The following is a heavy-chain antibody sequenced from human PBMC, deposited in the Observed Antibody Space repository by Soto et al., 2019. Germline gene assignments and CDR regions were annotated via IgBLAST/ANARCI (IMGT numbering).Heavy chain of an antibody. D-gene: IGHD2-15*01. J-gene: IGHJ5*02. V-gene: IGHV1-69*01. CDR3: ARGVVVVAASQLGWFDP. Sequence: QVQLVQSGAEVKNPGSSVKVSCKASGGTFSRDAISWVRQAPGQGLEWMGGIIPMFGTAKYVQKFQGRLTITAEESTTTAYLELRSLRSDDTAVYYCARGVVVVAASQLGWFDPWGQGTLVTVSS. CDR1: GGTFSRDA. CDR2: IIPMFGTA.